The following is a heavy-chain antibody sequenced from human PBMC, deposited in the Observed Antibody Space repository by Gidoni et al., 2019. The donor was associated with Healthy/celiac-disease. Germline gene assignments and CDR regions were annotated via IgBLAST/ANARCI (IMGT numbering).Heavy chain of an antibody. V-gene: IGHV1-18*01. CDR1: GYTFTSYG. CDR2: ISAYNGNT. D-gene: IGHD6-13*01. CDR3: ARVGALDFYSSSWSQGVSFDY. Sequence: QVQLVQSGAEVKKPGASVKVSCKASGYTFTSYGISWVRQAPGQGLEWMGWISAYNGNTNYAQKLQGRVTMTTDTSTSTAYMELRSLRSDDTAVYYCARVGALDFYSSSWSQGVSFDYWGQGTLVTVSS. J-gene: IGHJ4*02.